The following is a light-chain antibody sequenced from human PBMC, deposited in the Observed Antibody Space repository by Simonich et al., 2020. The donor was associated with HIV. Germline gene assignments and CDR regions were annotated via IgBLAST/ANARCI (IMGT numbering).Light chain of an antibody. CDR3: QSYDNILSAWV. CDR2: DNR. J-gene: IGLJ3*02. Sequence: QITRTAPNIPLIDNRNRPSAIPDRFSGSKSYTSASLAITGLQAEDEAYYYCQSYDNILSAWVFGGGTKLTVL. V-gene: IGLV1-40*01.